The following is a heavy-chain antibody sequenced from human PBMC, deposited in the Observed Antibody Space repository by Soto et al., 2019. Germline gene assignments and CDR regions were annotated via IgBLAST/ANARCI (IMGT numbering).Heavy chain of an antibody. Sequence: SETLSLTCTVSGGSISSGGYYWSWIRQHPGKGLEWIGYIYYSGSTYYNPSLKSRVTISVDTSKNQFSLKLSSVTAADTAVYYCARGRRALDSSGIFGYWGQGTLVTVSS. V-gene: IGHV4-31*03. J-gene: IGHJ4*02. D-gene: IGHD6-19*01. CDR1: GGSISSGGYY. CDR2: IYYSGST. CDR3: ARGRRALDSSGIFGY.